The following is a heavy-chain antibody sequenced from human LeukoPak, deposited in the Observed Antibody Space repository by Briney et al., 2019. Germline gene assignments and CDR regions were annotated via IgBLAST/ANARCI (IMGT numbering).Heavy chain of an antibody. D-gene: IGHD6-6*01. CDR1: GGSISSGGYY. CDR3: ARYSSSSNFDY. CDR2: IYHSGST. J-gene: IGHJ4*02. V-gene: IGHV4-30-2*01. Sequence: SQTLSLTCTVSGGSISSGGYYWSCIRQPPGKGLECIGYIYHSGSTYYNPSLKSRVTISVDRSKNQFSLKLSSVTAADTAVYYCARYSSSSNFDYWGQGTLVTVSS.